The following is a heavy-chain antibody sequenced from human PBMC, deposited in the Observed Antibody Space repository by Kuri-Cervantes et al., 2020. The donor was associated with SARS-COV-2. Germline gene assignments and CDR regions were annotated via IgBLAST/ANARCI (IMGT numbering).Heavy chain of an antibody. CDR3: ARDPYCSSTSCYTGYYYYGMDV. CDR1: GFTFSSYS. Sequence: GESLKISCAASGFTFSSYSMNWVRQAPGKGLEWVSYISSSSSTIYYADSVKGRFTISRDNAKNSLYLQMNSLRAEDTAVYHCARDPYCSSTSCYTGYYYYGMDVWGQGTTVTVSS. J-gene: IGHJ6*02. D-gene: IGHD2-2*02. CDR2: ISSSSSTI. V-gene: IGHV3-48*01.